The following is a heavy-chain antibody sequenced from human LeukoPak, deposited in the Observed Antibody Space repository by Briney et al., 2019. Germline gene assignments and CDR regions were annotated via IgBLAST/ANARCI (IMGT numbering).Heavy chain of an antibody. V-gene: IGHV3-7*01. CDR3: VRVGGAYSFNP. CDR1: GFTFNDYW. Sequence: GGSLRLSCAASGFTFNDYWMNWVRQAQGKGLEWVANIKQDGSEQYYVDSVKERFTISRDNAKNSLYLQMNSLRAEDTAVYYCVRVGGAYSFNPWVQGTLVTVSS. J-gene: IGHJ5*02. D-gene: IGHD5-18*01. CDR2: IKQDGSEQ.